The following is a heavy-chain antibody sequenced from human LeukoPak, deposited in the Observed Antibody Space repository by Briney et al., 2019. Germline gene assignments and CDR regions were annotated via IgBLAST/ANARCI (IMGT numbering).Heavy chain of an antibody. CDR1: GFTFSIYS. V-gene: IGHV3-48*01. J-gene: IGHJ4*02. Sequence: GGSLRLSCAASGFTFSIYSMNWVRQAPGKGLEWVSYISSSSSTIYYADSVKGRFTISRDNAKNSLYLQMNSLRAEDTAVYYCARAPVQHPSAAGQGGDYWGQGTLVTVSS. D-gene: IGHD6-13*01. CDR2: ISSSSSTI. CDR3: ARAPVQHPSAAGQGGDY.